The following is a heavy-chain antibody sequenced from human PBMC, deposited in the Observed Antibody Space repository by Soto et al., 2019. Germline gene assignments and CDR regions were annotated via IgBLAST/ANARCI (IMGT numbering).Heavy chain of an antibody. Sequence: GGSLRLSCAASGFTFSSYGMHWVRQAPGKGLEWVAVISYDGSNKYYADSVKGRFTISRDNSKNTLYLQMNSLRAEDTAVYYCAKEGGPTHSGYDSIYYYYGMDVWGQGTTVTVSS. D-gene: IGHD5-12*01. CDR3: AKEGGPTHSGYDSIYYYYGMDV. J-gene: IGHJ6*02. CDR2: ISYDGSNK. CDR1: GFTFSSYG. V-gene: IGHV3-30*18.